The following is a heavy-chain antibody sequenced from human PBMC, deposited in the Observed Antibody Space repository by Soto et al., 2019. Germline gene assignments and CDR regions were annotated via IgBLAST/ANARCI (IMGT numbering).Heavy chain of an antibody. V-gene: IGHV3-30-3*01. CDR1: GFTFSSYA. D-gene: IGHD3-22*01. Sequence: QVQLVESGGGVVQPGRSLRLSCAASGFTFSSYAMHWVRQAPGKGLEWVAVISYDGSNKYYADSVKGRFTISRDNSKNTLYLQMNSLRAEDTAVYYGARDIAPLIVVVTHYWGQGTLVTVSS. J-gene: IGHJ4*02. CDR2: ISYDGSNK. CDR3: ARDIAPLIVVVTHY.